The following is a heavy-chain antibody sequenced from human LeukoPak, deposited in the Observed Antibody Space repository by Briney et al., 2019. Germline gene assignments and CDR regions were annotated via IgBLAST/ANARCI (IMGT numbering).Heavy chain of an antibody. Sequence: GRSLRLSCAASGFTFSSYGMHWVRQAPGKGLEWVAVISYDGSNKYYADSVKGRFTISRDNSKDTLHLQMNSLRAEDTAVYYCAKDNHSGYTSYAFDIWGQGTMVTVSS. CDR2: ISYDGSNK. CDR3: AKDNHSGYTSYAFDI. J-gene: IGHJ3*02. V-gene: IGHV3-30*18. D-gene: IGHD3-9*01. CDR1: GFTFSSYG.